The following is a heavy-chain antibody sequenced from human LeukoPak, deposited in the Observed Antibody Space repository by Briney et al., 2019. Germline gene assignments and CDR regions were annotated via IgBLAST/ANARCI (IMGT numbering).Heavy chain of an antibody. V-gene: IGHV4-4*07. J-gene: IGHJ4*02. D-gene: IGHD3-22*01. CDR2: IYTSGST. CDR1: GGSISSYY. CDR3: ARTNYYYDSSGYFVYYFDY. Sequence: SSETLSLTCTVSGGSISSYYWSWFRQPAGKGLEWIGRIYTSGSTNYNPSLKSRVTMSVDTSKNQFSLKLSSVTAADTAVYYCARTNYYYDSSGYFVYYFDYWGQGTLVTVSS.